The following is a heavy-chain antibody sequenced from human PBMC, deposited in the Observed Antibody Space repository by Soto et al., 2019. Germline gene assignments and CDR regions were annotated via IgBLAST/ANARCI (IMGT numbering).Heavy chain of an antibody. CDR3: ARDPGYGSESSVNHYLDY. Sequence: RRLSCAASGFNFGIYWMSWVRQAPEKGLEWVATIKGDASEKKYVGSVKGRFTTSRDNAKTSLFLQMGSLRAEDTAVYYCARDPGYGSESSVNHYLDYWGHGTLVTVSS. D-gene: IGHD3-10*01. V-gene: IGHV3-7*01. CDR2: IKGDASEK. J-gene: IGHJ4*01. CDR1: GFNFGIYW.